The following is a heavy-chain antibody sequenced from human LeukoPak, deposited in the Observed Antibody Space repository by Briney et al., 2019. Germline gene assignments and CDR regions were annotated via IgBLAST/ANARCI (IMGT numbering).Heavy chain of an antibody. Sequence: ASVKVSCKASGYTFTGYYMHWVRQAPGQGLEWMGRINPNSGGTNYAQKFQGRVTMTRDTSISTAYMELSRLRSDDTAVYYCARGGYYYDSSGDFPPGYWGQGTLVTVSS. V-gene: IGHV1-2*06. CDR3: ARGGYYYDSSGDFPPGY. D-gene: IGHD3-22*01. J-gene: IGHJ4*02. CDR2: INPNSGGT. CDR1: GYTFTGYY.